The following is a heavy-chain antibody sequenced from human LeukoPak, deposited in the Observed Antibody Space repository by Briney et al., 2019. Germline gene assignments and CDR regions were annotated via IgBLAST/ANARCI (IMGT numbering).Heavy chain of an antibody. CDR2: INQGGDEI. V-gene: IGHV3-7*01. J-gene: IGHJ6*02. D-gene: IGHD2-2*01. CDR1: KFNFSNYL. Sequence: PGGSLRPFCGAPKFNFSNYLMSWGRPGPGEGAGWVANINQGGDEIYYVDSVKGRFTISRDNAKNSLYLQMNSLRAEDMAVYYCASSTVSWGIDVWGQGTTVTVSS. CDR3: ASSTVSWGIDV.